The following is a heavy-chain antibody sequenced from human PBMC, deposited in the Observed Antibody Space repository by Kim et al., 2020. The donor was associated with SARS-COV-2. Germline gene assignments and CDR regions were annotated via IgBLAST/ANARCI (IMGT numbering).Heavy chain of an antibody. D-gene: IGHD3-3*01. J-gene: IGHJ2*01. CDR3: ARSGRITIFGVVTPIHFDL. Sequence: GESLKISCKGSGYSFTSYWIGWVRQMPGKGLEWMGIIYPGDSDTRYSPSFQGQVTISADKSISTAYLQWSSLKASDTAMYYCARSGRITIFGVVTPIHFDLWGRGTLVTVSS. V-gene: IGHV5-51*01. CDR2: IYPGDSDT. CDR1: GYSFTSYW.